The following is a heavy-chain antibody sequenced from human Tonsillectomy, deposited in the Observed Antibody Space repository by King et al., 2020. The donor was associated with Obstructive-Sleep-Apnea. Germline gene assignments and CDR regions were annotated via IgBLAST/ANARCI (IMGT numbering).Heavy chain of an antibody. D-gene: IGHD2-2*02. J-gene: IGHJ4*02. CDR1: GFTFTNSA. Sequence: MQLVQSGPEVKKPGTSVKVSCKTSGFTFTNSAIQWGRQARGQPLEWIGWIIVGSGITNHAQKVQGRVTITRDISTSTAHMELGSLTSEDTAVYYCAAEIYRGSCCYFDYWGQGSLDTVSS. CDR3: AAEIYRGSCCYFDY. CDR2: IIVGSGIT. V-gene: IGHV1-58*02.